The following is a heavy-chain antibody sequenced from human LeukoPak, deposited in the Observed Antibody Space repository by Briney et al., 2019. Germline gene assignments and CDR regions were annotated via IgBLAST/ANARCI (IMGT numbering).Heavy chain of an antibody. CDR1: GGSISRADYY. J-gene: IGHJ4*02. Sequence: PSETLSLTCTVSGGSISRADYYWSWIRQPPGKGLEWIGYIYYGGSTYYNPSLKSRATISIDTSKNQFSLKLSSVTAADTAVYYCARDSDFWSGYYYFDYWGQGTLVTVSS. V-gene: IGHV4-30-4*08. CDR3: ARDSDFWSGYYYFDY. D-gene: IGHD3-3*01. CDR2: IYYGGST.